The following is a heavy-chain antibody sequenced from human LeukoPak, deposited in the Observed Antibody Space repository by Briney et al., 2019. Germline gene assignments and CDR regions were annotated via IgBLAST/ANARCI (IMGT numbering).Heavy chain of an antibody. V-gene: IGHV4-59*01. D-gene: IGHD1-14*01. CDR2: TYYSGST. J-gene: IGHJ6*03. CDR1: GGSISSYN. CDR3: AKCPKLVSPPPYYYYMDV. Sequence: SETPSLNCTVSGGSISSYNWSWIRQPPGKGLESIGYTYYSGSTNYNPSLKSRVTISVDTSTDQFSLKLSSVTAADTAVYYFAKCPKLVSPPPYYYYMDVLGKGTTVTVSS.